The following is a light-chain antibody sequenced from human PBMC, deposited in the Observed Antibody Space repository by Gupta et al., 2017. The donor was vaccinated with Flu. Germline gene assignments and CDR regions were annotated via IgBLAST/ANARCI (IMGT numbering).Light chain of an antibody. Sequence: DIQMTQSPSSLSASVGDRVTITCRASQSISNYLNWYQQRIGKAPKLLIYSASTLQRGVPSRFSGSGSGTDFTLTISSLQPEDFATYYCQQSYSTPLTFGGGTKVEMK. V-gene: IGKV1-39*01. J-gene: IGKJ4*01. CDR3: QQSYSTPLT. CDR2: SAS. CDR1: QSISNY.